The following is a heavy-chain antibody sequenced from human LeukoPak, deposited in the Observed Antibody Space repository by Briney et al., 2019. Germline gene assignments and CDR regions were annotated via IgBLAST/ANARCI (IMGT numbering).Heavy chain of an antibody. CDR3: ARTPYYYGSVDAFDI. V-gene: IGHV4-39*07. CDR2: INHSGST. Sequence: SETLSLTCSVSGDSISSSSSYWGWIRQPPGKGLEWIGEINHSGSTNYNPSLKSRVTISVDTSKNQFSLKLSSVTAADTAVYYCARTPYYYGSVDAFDIWGQGTMVTVSS. J-gene: IGHJ3*02. D-gene: IGHD3-10*01. CDR1: GDSISSSSSY.